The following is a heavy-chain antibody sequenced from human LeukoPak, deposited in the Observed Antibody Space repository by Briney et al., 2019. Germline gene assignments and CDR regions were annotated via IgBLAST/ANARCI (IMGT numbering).Heavy chain of an antibody. CDR3: ARGTIAADDYYYMDV. J-gene: IGHJ6*03. Sequence: PSETLSLTCAVYGGSFCGSYWSWIRQPPGKGLEWIGEINHSGSTNYNPSLKSQVTISVDTSKNQFSLKLSSVTAADTAVYYCARGTIAADDYYYMDVWGKGTTVTISS. CDR1: GGSFCGSY. CDR2: INHSGST. V-gene: IGHV4-34*01. D-gene: IGHD6-13*01.